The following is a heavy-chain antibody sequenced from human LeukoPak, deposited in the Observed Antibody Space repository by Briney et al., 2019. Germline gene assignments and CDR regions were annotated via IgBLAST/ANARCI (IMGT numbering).Heavy chain of an antibody. Sequence: GVSLRLSCAASGFTFSSYAMSWVRQAPGKGMEWVSAISGSGGSTYYADSVKGRFTISRDNSKNTLYLQMNSLRAEDTAVYYCAKEIAVAGTYYYYGMDVWGQGTTVTVSS. V-gene: IGHV3-23*01. CDR1: GFTFSSYA. CDR3: AKEIAVAGTYYYYGMDV. J-gene: IGHJ6*02. D-gene: IGHD6-19*01. CDR2: ISGSGGST.